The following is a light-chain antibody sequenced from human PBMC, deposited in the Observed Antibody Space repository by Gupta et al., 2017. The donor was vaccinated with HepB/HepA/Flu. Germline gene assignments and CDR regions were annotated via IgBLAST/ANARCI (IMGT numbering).Light chain of an antibody. CDR1: QDISNY. J-gene: IGKJ2*01. Sequence: DIQMTQSPSSLSASVGDRVTITCQASQDISNYLNWYQQKPGKAPKLLIYDASNVETGVPSRFSGSGSGTDFTFTISSLQPEDFATYYCQHEYNLPPTFGQGTKMDIK. V-gene: IGKV1-33*01. CDR3: QHEYNLPPT. CDR2: DAS.